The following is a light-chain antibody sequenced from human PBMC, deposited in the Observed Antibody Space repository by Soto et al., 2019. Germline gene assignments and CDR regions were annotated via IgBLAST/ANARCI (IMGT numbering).Light chain of an antibody. V-gene: IGKV1-39*01. CDR3: QEPSSTPYT. CDR2: GAS. CDR1: QSIRGY. J-gene: IGKJ2*01. Sequence: DIQMTQSPSSLSASVGDRVTITCRASQSIRGYLNWYQQKSGKVPKVLLHGASNLQGGVPSSFSGSGSETEFTLTINGLQPEDFATYYCQEPSSTPYTFGQGTRLEI.